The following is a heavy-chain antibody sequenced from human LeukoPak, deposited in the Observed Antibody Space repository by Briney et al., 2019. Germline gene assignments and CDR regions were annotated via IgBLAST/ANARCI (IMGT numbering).Heavy chain of an antibody. CDR2: IYHSGST. CDR1: GGSISSDSSS. D-gene: IGHD3-10*01. Sequence: SETLSLTCIVSGGSISSDSSSWGWIRQPPGKGLEWIGSIYHSGSTYYNPSLKSRLTISVDTSKNQFSLKLSSVTAADTAMYYCTRANGYGLIDYWGQGTLVTVSS. CDR3: TRANGYGLIDY. V-gene: IGHV4-39*07. J-gene: IGHJ4*02.